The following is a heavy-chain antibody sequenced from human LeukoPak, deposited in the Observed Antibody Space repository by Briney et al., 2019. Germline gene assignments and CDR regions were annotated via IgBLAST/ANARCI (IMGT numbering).Heavy chain of an antibody. CDR1: GGSISSSSYY. Sequence: SETLSLTCTVSGGSISSSSYYWGWIRQPPGKGLEWIGSIYYSGSTYYNPSLKSRVTISVDTSKNQFSLKLSSVTAADTAVYYCARVDVRSGYYPNYYYYYGMDVWGQGTTVTVSS. D-gene: IGHD3-22*01. CDR3: ARVDVRSGYYPNYYYYYGMDV. CDR2: IYYSGST. V-gene: IGHV4-39*07. J-gene: IGHJ6*02.